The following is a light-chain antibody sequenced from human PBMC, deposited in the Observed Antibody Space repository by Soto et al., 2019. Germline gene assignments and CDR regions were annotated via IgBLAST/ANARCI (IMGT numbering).Light chain of an antibody. V-gene: IGLV2-14*01. CDR2: GVS. CDR1: NSDVGTYNY. J-gene: IGLJ2*01. Sequence: QSVLTQPASVSGSPGQSITISCAGTNSDVGTYNYVSWYQHHPGKAPKLMIYGVSDRPSGVSNRFSGSKSGNTASLTISGLQAEDGADYYCRSYSSSRTLVVFGGGTKLTVL. CDR3: RSYSSSRTLVV.